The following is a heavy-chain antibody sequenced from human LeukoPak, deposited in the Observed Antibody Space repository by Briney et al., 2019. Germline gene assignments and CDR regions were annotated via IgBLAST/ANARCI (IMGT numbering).Heavy chain of an antibody. CDR2: ISGSGGST. J-gene: IGHJ6*03. D-gene: IGHD3-22*01. CDR3: AKGGSSGYYYYYMDV. Sequence: GGSLRLSCAASGFTFSSYGMSWVRQAPGKGLEWVSAISGSGGSTYYADSVKGRFTISRDNSKNTLYLQMNSLRAEDTAVYYCAKGGSSGYYYYYMDVWGKGTTVTVSS. CDR1: GFTFSSYG. V-gene: IGHV3-23*01.